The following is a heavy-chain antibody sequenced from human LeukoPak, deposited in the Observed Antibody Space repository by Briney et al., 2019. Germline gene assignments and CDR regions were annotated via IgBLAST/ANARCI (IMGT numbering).Heavy chain of an antibody. Sequence: GASVKVSCKASGGTFSSYAISWVRQAPGQGLEWMGGIIPIFGTANYAQKFQGRVTITADESTSTAYMELRSLRSDDTAVYYCARVDASSVSYFDYWGQGTLVTVSS. V-gene: IGHV1-69*13. CDR2: IIPIFGTA. CDR3: ARVDASSVSYFDY. D-gene: IGHD3-22*01. CDR1: GGTFSSYA. J-gene: IGHJ4*02.